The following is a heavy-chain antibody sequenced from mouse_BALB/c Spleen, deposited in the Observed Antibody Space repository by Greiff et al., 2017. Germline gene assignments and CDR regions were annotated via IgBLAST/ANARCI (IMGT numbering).Heavy chain of an antibody. CDR2: IWAGGST. Sequence: VQLVESGPGLVAPSQSLSITCTVSGFSLTSYGVHWVRQPPGKGLEWLGVIWAGGSTNYNSALMSRLSISKDNSKSQVFLKMNSLQTDDTAMYYCARVRGGNYLYAMDYWGQGTSVTVSS. CDR1: GFSLTSYG. CDR3: ARVRGGNYLYAMDY. D-gene: IGHD2-1*01. J-gene: IGHJ4*01. V-gene: IGHV2-9*02.